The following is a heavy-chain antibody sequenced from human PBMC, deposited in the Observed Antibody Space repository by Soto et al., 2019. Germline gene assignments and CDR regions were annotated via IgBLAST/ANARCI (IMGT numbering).Heavy chain of an antibody. CDR1: GFTFSSCA. Sequence: GGSLRLSCAASGFTFSSCAMNWVRQAPGKGLEWVSTISGSGESTYYADSVKGRFTISRDNSKSTLYLQMNSLRAEDTAVYYCAKDRWNYDYFDFWGQGTLVTVSS. D-gene: IGHD1-7*01. CDR2: ISGSGEST. J-gene: IGHJ4*02. CDR3: AKDRWNYDYFDF. V-gene: IGHV3-23*01.